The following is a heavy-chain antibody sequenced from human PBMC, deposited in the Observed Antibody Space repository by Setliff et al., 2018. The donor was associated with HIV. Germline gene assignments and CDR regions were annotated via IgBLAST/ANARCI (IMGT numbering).Heavy chain of an antibody. D-gene: IGHD1-26*01. CDR1: GFTFGRYD. V-gene: IGHV3-13*01. CDR3: VRQSGSWHAGSGAFDV. CDR2: IGTLADA. Sequence: PGGSLRLSCVTSGFTFGRYDMHWVRQPAGKGLEWVSAIGTLADAYYPDSVKGRFTMSRENAKASVYLQMNSLRDEDTAIYYCVRQSGSWHAGSGAFDVWGQGTVVTV. J-gene: IGHJ3*01.